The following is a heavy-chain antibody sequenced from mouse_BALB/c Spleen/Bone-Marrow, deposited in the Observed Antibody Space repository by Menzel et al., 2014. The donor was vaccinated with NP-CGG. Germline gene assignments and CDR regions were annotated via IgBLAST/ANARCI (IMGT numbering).Heavy chain of an antibody. CDR1: GYAFTNYL. Sequence: QVQLKQSGAELVSPGTSVKVSCKASGYAFTNYLIEWVKQRPGQGLEWIGVINPGCGGSNNNEKFKGKATLTADKSSSTAYMQLSSLTSDDSAVYFCARSTTVKDYFDYWGQGTTLTVSS. V-gene: IGHV1-54*01. D-gene: IGHD1-1*01. J-gene: IGHJ2*01. CDR2: INPGCGGS. CDR3: ARSTTVKDYFDY.